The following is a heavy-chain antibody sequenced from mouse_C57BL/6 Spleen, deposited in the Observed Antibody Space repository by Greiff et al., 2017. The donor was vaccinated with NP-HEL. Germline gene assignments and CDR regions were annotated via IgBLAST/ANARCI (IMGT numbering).Heavy chain of an antibody. CDR3: ARWGGLLRFYYFDY. D-gene: IGHD2-3*01. J-gene: IGHJ2*01. V-gene: IGHV5-17*01. CDR2: ISSGSSTI. CDR1: GFTFSDYG. Sequence: EVQLVESGGGLVKPGGSLKLSCAASGFTFSDYGMHWVRQAPEKGLEWVAYISSGSSTIYYADTVKGRFTISRDNAKNTLFLQMTSLRSEDTAMYYCARWGGLLRFYYFDYWGQGTTLTVSS.